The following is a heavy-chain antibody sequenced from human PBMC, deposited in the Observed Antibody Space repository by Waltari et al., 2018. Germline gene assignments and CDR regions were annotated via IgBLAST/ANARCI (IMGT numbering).Heavy chain of an antibody. CDR1: GLFPLSNFW. Sequence: EVQLVESGGGLVQPGGSLRLSCAASGLFPLSNFWMSWVRQAPGKGLEGVANIKKDGSEKYYVDSVKGRFTISTDNAKNSLYLQMNSLRADDSAVYYCARVRGVMGYAMDVWGQG. CDR2: IKKDGSEK. J-gene: IGHJ6*02. V-gene: IGHV3-7*01. CDR3: ARVRGVMGYAMDV. D-gene: IGHD2-8*01.